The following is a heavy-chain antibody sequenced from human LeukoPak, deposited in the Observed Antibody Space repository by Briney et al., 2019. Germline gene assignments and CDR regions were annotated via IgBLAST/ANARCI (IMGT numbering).Heavy chain of an antibody. CDR1: GGSFSGYY. CDR2: INHSGST. Sequence: SETLSLTCAVYGGSFSGYYWSWIRQPPGKGLEWIGEINHSGSTNYNPSLKSRVTISVDTSTNQFSLKLSSVTAADTAVYYCARGGVRGVMWLGYWGQGTLVTVSS. D-gene: IGHD3-10*01. V-gene: IGHV4-34*01. CDR3: ARGGVRGVMWLGY. J-gene: IGHJ4*02.